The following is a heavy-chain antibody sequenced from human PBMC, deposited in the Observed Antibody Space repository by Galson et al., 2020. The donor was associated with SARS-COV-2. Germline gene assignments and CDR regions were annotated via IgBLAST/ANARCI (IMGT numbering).Heavy chain of an antibody. CDR3: ARALRITIFGVVNWFDP. CDR1: GGSISSGGYY. Sequence: SETLSLTCTVSGGSISSGGYYWSWIRQHPGKGLEWIGYIYYSGSTYYNPSLKSQVTISVDTSKNQFSLKLSSVTAADTAVYYCARALRITIFGVVNWFDPWGQGTLVTVSS. V-gene: IGHV4-31*01. CDR2: IYYSGST. J-gene: IGHJ5*02. D-gene: IGHD3-3*01.